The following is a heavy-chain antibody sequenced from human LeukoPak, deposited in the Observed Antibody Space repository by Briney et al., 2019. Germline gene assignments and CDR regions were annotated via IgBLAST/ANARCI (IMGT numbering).Heavy chain of an antibody. Sequence: SETLSLTCTVSGGSISSSSYYWGWIRQPPGKGLEWIGSIYYSGSTYYNPSLKSRVTISVDTSKNQFSLKLSSVTAADTAVYYCARPLILMTTVTTGEDYWGQGTLVTVSS. V-gene: IGHV4-39*01. CDR2: IYYSGST. D-gene: IGHD4-17*01. J-gene: IGHJ4*02. CDR1: GGSISSSSYY. CDR3: ARPLILMTTVTTGEDY.